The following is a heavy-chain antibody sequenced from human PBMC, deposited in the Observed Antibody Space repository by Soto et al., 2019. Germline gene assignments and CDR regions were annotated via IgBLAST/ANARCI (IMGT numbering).Heavy chain of an antibody. V-gene: IGHV1-2*02. J-gene: IGHJ4*02. Sequence: ASVKVSCKTSEYTFTDNYIYWLRKAPGQGLEWMGWLNPNTVATDFAQSFRGRVTLTSDTSISTAYVELSRLTSDVTAVFYCARQSSSCTSYFYDYWGPGTLVTVSS. CDR1: EYTFTDNY. CDR3: ARQSSSCTSYFYDY. CDR2: LNPNTVAT. D-gene: IGHD1-1*01.